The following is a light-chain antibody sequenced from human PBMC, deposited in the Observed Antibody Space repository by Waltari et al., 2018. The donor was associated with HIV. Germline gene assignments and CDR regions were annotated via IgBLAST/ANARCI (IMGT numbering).Light chain of an antibody. J-gene: IGLJ3*02. CDR1: SLRNYY. CDR3: NSRDSSGYHLV. Sequence: SSELTQDPAVSVALGQTVRITCQGDSLRNYYASWYQQKPGQAPVLVIYGKNNRPSGIPDRFAGSSSGNTASLTITGTQAEDEADYYCNSRDSSGYHLVFGGGTRLTVL. CDR2: GKN. V-gene: IGLV3-19*01.